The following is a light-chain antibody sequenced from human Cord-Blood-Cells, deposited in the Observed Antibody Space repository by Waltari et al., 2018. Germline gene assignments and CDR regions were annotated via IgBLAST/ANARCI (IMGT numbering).Light chain of an antibody. Sequence: QSALTQPASVSGSPGPSITISCTGTRRDVGGYNYVSWYQQHPGKAPKLMIYDVSKRPSGVSNRFSGSKSGNTASLTISGLQAEDEADYYCSSYTSSSTWVFGGGTKLTVL. CDR2: DVS. CDR1: RRDVGGYNY. CDR3: SSYTSSSTWV. J-gene: IGLJ3*02. V-gene: IGLV2-14*01.